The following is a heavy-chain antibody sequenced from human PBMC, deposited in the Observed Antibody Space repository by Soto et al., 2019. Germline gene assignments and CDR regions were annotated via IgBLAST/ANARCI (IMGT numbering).Heavy chain of an antibody. CDR1: GGSISSYY. CDR3: ARHGGDIVATILLYSWFVP. D-gene: IGHD5-12*01. J-gene: IGHJ5*02. V-gene: IGHV4-59*08. CDR2: IYYSGST. Sequence: SETLSLTCTVSGGSISSYYWSWIRQPPGKGLEWIGYIYYSGSTNYNPSLKSRVTISVDTSKNQFSLKLSSVTASDTAVYYCARHGGDIVATILLYSWFVPWDQGSLVTVSS.